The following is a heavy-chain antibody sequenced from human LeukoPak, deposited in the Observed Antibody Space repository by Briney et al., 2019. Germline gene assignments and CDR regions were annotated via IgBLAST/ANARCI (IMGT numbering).Heavy chain of an antibody. CDR2: ISSSSSYI. CDR3: ARDMEGCSSTSCPHNY. CDR1: GFTFSSYW. V-gene: IGHV3-21*01. D-gene: IGHD2-2*01. J-gene: IGHJ4*02. Sequence: GGSLRLSCAASGFTFSSYWMSWVRQAPGKGLEWVSSISSSSSYIYYADSVKGRFIISRDNAKNSLYLQMNSLRAEDTAVYYCARDMEGCSSTSCPHNYWGQGTLVTVSS.